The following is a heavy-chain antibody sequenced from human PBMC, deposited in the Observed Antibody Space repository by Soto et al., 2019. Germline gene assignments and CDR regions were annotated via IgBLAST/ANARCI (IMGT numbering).Heavy chain of an antibody. Sequence: PSETLSLTCSVSGGSISSGYYYWSWIRQPPGKGLEWIGYIYYSGSTNYNPSLKSRVTISVDTSKNQFSLKLGSVTAADTAVYYCARGYCSGGSCYTNWFDPGGQGTLVTVSS. CDR2: IYYSGST. V-gene: IGHV4-61*01. CDR1: GGSISSGYYY. J-gene: IGHJ5*02. CDR3: ARGYCSGGSCYTNWFDP. D-gene: IGHD2-15*01.